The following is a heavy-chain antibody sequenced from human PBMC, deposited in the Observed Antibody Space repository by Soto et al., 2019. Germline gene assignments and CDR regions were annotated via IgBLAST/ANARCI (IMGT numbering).Heavy chain of an antibody. Sequence: PGGSLRLSCTGSGFTFAGYTMSWVRHAPGKGLEWVGLIRSEANGGTTHYAASVHGGFIISRDDSRGIAFLQMNNLKSEDTAVYYCTRVGKFDYWGQGTLVTVSS. CDR1: GFTFAGYT. J-gene: IGHJ4*02. CDR2: IRSEANGGTT. CDR3: TRVGKFDY. D-gene: IGHD1-26*01. V-gene: IGHV3-49*04.